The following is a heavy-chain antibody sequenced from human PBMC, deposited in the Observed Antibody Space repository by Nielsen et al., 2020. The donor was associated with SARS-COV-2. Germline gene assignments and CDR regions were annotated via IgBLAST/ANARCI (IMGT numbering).Heavy chain of an antibody. D-gene: IGHD3-22*01. J-gene: IGHJ4*02. V-gene: IGHV3-15*01. CDR1: GFTFTNAW. CDR2: IKSKTDGGTT. Sequence: GESLKISCAAFGFTFTNAWMSWVRQAPGKGLEWVGRIKSKTDGGTTDYAAPVKGRFTISRDDSKNTLYLQMNSLKTEDTAVYYCTTDPPYDSSGYYYFDYWGQGTLVTVSS. CDR3: TTDPPYDSSGYYYFDY.